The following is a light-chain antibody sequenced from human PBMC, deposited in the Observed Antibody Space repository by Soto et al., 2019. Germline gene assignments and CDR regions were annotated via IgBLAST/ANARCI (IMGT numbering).Light chain of an antibody. CDR1: FSDVGGYNY. CDR3: SSYAGSSTVV. V-gene: IGLV2-8*01. Sequence: QSALTQPASASGSPGQSVTISCTGTFSDVGGYNYVSWYQQHPGKAPKLMIYEVSKRPSGVPNRFSGSKSGNTASLTLSGLQAEDEADYYCSSYAGSSTVVFGGGTKLTVL. CDR2: EVS. J-gene: IGLJ2*01.